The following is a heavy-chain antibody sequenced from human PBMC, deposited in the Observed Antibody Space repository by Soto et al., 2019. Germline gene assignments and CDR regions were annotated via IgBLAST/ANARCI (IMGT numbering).Heavy chain of an antibody. J-gene: IGHJ4*02. CDR2: ISGSDGKT. V-gene: IGHV3-23*01. Sequence: GGSLRLSCAASGFSFSSYAMSWVRQAPGKGLEWVSTISGSDGKTYYADSVKGRFSISRDTSKNTLYLQMNSLRADDTAVYYCAKWSYLDYWGQGTRVTVSS. D-gene: IGHD3-3*01. CDR3: AKWSYLDY. CDR1: GFSFSSYA.